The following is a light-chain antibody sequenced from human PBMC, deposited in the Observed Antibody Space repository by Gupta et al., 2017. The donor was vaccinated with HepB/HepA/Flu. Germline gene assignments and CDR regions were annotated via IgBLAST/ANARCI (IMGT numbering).Light chain of an antibody. CDR2: DVS. V-gene: IGLV2-14*01. CDR1: SSDVGGYNY. Sequence: QSALTQPASVSGSPGQSITISCTGTSSDVGGYNYVSWYQQHPGKAPKLMIYDVSNRPSGVSNRFSGSKSGNTASLTISGHQAEDDADYYCSSYTSSSIWVFGGGTKLTVL. CDR3: SSYTSSSIWV. J-gene: IGLJ3*02.